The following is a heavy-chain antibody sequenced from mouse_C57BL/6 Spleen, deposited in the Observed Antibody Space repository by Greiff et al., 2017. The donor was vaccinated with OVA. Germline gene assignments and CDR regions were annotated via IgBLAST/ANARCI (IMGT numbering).Heavy chain of an antibody. CDR3: ANLIYDGFYFDY. CDR1: GYAFTNYL. CDR2: INPGSGGT. J-gene: IGHJ2*01. V-gene: IGHV1-54*01. D-gene: IGHD2-3*01. Sequence: QVQLQQSGAELVRPGTSVKVSCKASGYAFTNYLIEWVKQRPGQGLEWIGVINPGSGGTNYNEKFKGKATLTADKSSSTAYMQLSSLTSEDSAVYFCANLIYDGFYFDYWGQGTTLTVAS.